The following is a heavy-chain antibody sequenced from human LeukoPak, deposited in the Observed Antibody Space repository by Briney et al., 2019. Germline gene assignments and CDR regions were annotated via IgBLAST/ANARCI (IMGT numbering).Heavy chain of an antibody. CDR3: ARRGYIDSSGYDY. Sequence: GGPLRLSCAASGFTFSTYRMNWVRQAPGKGLEGVSSISGSSSDIYCADSMKVRLTISRYNAKNSVYLQINSLRDEDTAIYYCARRGYIDSSGYDYWGQGTLVTVSS. J-gene: IGHJ4*02. D-gene: IGHD3-22*01. CDR1: GFTFSTYR. CDR2: ISGSSSDI. V-gene: IGHV3-21*01.